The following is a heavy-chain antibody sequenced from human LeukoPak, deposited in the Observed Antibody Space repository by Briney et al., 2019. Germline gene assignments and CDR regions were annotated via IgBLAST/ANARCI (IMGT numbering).Heavy chain of an antibody. D-gene: IGHD6-13*01. CDR2: IRQDGGKK. V-gene: IGHV3-7*01. J-gene: IGHJ4*01. Sequence: GGSLRLSCAVSGFTFTDYWMNWVRQAPGKGLEWVASIRQDGGKKSYVDSVKGRFTISRDNTKNSLYLQMSSLWAEDTAVYYCARDGTAPGLYFDLWGRGTLVTVSS. CDR3: ARDGTAPGLYFDL. CDR1: GFTFTDYW.